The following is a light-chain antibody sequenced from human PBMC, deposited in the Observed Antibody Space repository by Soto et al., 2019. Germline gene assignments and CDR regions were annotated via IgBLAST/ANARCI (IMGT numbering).Light chain of an antibody. CDR2: LKDDGSH. V-gene: IGLV4-69*01. J-gene: IGLJ2*01. CDR3: QTWGTATVV. Sequence: QLVLTQSPSASASLGASVRLTCTLSSGHSTNAIAWYQLQPEKGPRYLMNLKDDGSHITGDGIPDRFSGSSSGAERCLTISSLQSEDEADYYCQTWGTATVVFGGGTKLTVL. CDR1: SGHSTNA.